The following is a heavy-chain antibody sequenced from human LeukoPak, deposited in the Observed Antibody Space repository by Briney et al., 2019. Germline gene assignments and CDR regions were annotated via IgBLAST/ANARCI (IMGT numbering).Heavy chain of an antibody. J-gene: IGHJ4*02. CDR3: AKDFAWY. CDR2: ISYDGSNK. D-gene: IGHD3-3*01. Sequence: PGGSLRLSCAASGFTFSSYGMHWVRQATGKGLEWVAVISYDGSNKYYADSVKGRFTISRDNSKNTLYLQMNSLRAEDTAVYYCAKDFAWYWGQGTLVTVSS. CDR1: GFTFSSYG. V-gene: IGHV3-30*18.